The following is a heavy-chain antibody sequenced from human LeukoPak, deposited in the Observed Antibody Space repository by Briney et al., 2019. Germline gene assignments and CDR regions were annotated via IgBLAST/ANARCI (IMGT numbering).Heavy chain of an antibody. Sequence: PSETLSLTCTVSGGSISSGGYYWSWIRQPPGKGLEWIGYIYHSGSTYYNPSLKSRVTISVDTSKNQFSLKLSSVTAADTAVYYCARWDTAMVLFDYWGQGTLVTVSS. CDR3: ARWDTAMVLFDY. V-gene: IGHV4-30-2*02. CDR1: GGSISSGGYY. D-gene: IGHD5-18*01. J-gene: IGHJ4*02. CDR2: IYHSGST.